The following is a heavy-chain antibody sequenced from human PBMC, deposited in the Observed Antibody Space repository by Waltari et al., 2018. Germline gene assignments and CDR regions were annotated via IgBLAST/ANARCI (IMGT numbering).Heavy chain of an antibody. V-gene: IGHV3-21*01. J-gene: IGHJ4*03. D-gene: IGHD6-13*01. CDR1: GFTFSSYS. CDR2: ISSSSSYI. Sequence: EVQLVESGGGLVKPGGSLRLSRAASGFTFSSYSMNWVRQAPGKGLEWVSSISSSSSYIYDADSVKGRFTISRDNAKNSLYLQMNSLRAEDTAVYYCARDPPSSWYEWYFDYWGQGTTVTVSS. CDR3: ARDPPSSWYEWYFDY.